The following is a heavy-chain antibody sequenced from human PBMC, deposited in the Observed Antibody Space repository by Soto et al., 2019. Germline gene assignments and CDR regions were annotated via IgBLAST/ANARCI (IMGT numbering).Heavy chain of an antibody. Sequence: SETLSLTCTVSGGSISSSSYYWGWIRQPPGKGLEWIGSIYYSGSTYYNPSLKSRVPISVDTSKHQFSLKLSSVTAADTAVYYCERLRLEWSPPYYYYGMDVWGQGTTVTVSS. CDR1: GGSISSSSYY. D-gene: IGHD3-3*01. V-gene: IGHV4-39*01. J-gene: IGHJ6*02. CDR3: ERLRLEWSPPYYYYGMDV. CDR2: IYYSGST.